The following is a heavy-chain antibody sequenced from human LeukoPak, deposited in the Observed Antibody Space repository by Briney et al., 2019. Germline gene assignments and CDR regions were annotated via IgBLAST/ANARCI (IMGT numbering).Heavy chain of an antibody. J-gene: IGHJ4*02. D-gene: IGHD1-1*01. CDR2: IYYSGST. CDR1: GGPISRSPKFY. Sequence: SETLSLTCTIGGGPISRSPKFYWGWIRQFPGKGLEWIGSIYYSGSTYYNPSLKSRVTITVGTSKNQFSLNLISVTAADTALYYCARNNSIMENFDSWGQGTLVTVSS. V-gene: IGHV4-39*01. CDR3: ARNNSIMENFDS.